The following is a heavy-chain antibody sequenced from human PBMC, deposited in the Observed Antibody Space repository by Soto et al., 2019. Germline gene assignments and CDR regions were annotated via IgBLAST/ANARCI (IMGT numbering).Heavy chain of an antibody. CDR1: GYTFTSYG. J-gene: IGHJ6*02. Sequence: ASVKVSCKASGYTFTSYGISWVRQAPGQGLEWMGWISAYNGNTNYAQKLQGRVTMTTDTSTSTAYMELRSLRSDDTAVYYCAREGGSYYYYYGMDVWGQGTTVTVSS. CDR2: ISAYNGNT. D-gene: IGHD1-26*01. V-gene: IGHV1-18*01. CDR3: AREGGSYYYYYGMDV.